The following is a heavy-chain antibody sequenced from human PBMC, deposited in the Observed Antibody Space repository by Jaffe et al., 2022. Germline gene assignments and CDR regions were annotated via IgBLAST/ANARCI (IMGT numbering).Heavy chain of an antibody. CDR3: AKAPGYGESEYFQH. CDR2: ISWNSGSI. CDR1: GFTFDDYA. Sequence: EVQLVESGGGLVQPGRSLRLSCAASGFTFDDYAMHWVRQAPGKGLEWVSGISWNSGSIGYADSVKGRFTISRDNAKNSLYLQMNSLRAEDTALYYCAKAPGYGESEYFQHWGQGTLVTVSS. J-gene: IGHJ1*01. V-gene: IGHV3-9*01. D-gene: IGHD4-17*01.